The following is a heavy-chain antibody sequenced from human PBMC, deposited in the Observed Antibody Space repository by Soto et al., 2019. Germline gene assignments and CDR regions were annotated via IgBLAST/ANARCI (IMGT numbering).Heavy chain of an antibody. D-gene: IGHD3-10*01. J-gene: IGHJ6*03. CDR2: INHSGGT. Sequence: QVQLQQWGAGLLKPSETLSLSCAVYGGSFSGYYWSWIRQPPGKGLEWIGEINHSGGTNYNPSLKSRVTISVDTSKNQFSLKLSSVTAADTAVYYCARRMYYYGSGSYGGYYMDVWGKGTTVTVSS. CDR1: GGSFSGYY. CDR3: ARRMYYYGSGSYGGYYMDV. V-gene: IGHV4-34*01.